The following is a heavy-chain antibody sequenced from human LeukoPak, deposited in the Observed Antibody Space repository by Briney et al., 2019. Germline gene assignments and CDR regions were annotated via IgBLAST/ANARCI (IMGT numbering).Heavy chain of an antibody. J-gene: IGHJ4*02. Sequence: GGSPRLSCAPPGFTFSIYAMSWVRQAPGKGGGWVSVISSNGGTAHYTGSVRGRFTMSRDNPKNNVSQQMNSLRADDTAIYFCVRDRGSGWYYMDLWGQGTLVTVSS. D-gene: IGHD6-19*01. V-gene: IGHV3-23*01. CDR3: VRDRGSGWYYMDL. CDR1: GFTFSIYA. CDR2: ISSNGGTA.